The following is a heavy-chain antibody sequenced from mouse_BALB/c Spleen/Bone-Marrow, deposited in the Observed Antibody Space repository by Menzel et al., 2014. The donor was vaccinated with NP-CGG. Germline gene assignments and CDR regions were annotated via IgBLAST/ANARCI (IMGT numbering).Heavy chain of an antibody. CDR1: GYTFSSYW. J-gene: IGHJ4*01. CDR3: ASSYYYGSSYYAMDY. CDR2: ILPGSGST. V-gene: IGHV1-9*01. D-gene: IGHD1-1*01. Sequence: VQRVESGAELMKPGASVKISCKATGYTFSSYWIEWVKQRPGHGLEWIGEILPGSGSTNYNEKFKGKATFTADTSSNTACMQLSSLTSEDSAVYYCASSYYYGSSYYAMDYWGQGTSVTVSS.